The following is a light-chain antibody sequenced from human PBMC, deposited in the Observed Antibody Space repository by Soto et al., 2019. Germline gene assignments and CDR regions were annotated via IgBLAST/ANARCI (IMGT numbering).Light chain of an antibody. Sequence: DIQMTKSPSTLSASVGERVTITCRASQTINTWLAWYQHKPGKAPKLLIYDASTLQTGVPSRFSGYSSGTKFTLTISSLQPDDLATYFCQQYHSFSPEGLTFGGGTKVEL. J-gene: IGKJ4*01. CDR3: QQYHSFSPEGLT. CDR1: QTINTW. V-gene: IGKV1-5*01. CDR2: DAS.